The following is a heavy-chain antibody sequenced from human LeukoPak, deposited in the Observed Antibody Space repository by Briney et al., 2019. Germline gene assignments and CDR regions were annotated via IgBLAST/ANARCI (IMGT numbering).Heavy chain of an antibody. J-gene: IGHJ5*01. CDR3: TRDESGTRRGWFEY. CDR1: GYTFIGYY. Sequence: ASVKVSCKASGYTFIGYYIHWVRQAPGQGLEWMGWINPNSGGTNYAPKFQGRVTMTRDTSTSTVHMELSSLRSDDTAVYYCTRDESGTRRGWFEYWGQGTLVTVSS. V-gene: IGHV1-2*02. CDR2: INPNSGGT.